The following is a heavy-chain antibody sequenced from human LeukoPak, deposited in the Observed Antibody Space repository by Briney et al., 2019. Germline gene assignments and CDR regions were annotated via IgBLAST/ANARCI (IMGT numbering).Heavy chain of an antibody. D-gene: IGHD6-25*01. Sequence: GESLKISCKGSGYSFPSYWIGWVRQMPGKGLEWMGIIYPGDSDTRYSPSFQGQVTISADKSISTTYLQWSSLKASDSAMYYCARHQDAGIAAAYYYGMDVWGQGTTVTVSS. V-gene: IGHV5-51*01. CDR3: ARHQDAGIAAAYYYGMDV. CDR2: IYPGDSDT. J-gene: IGHJ6*02. CDR1: GYSFPSYW.